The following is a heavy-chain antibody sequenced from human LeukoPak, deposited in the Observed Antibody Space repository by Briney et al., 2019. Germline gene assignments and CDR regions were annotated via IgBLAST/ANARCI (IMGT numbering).Heavy chain of an antibody. CDR3: VRNSGELGA. V-gene: IGHV3-53*01. Sequence: GGSLTLFCAASGFTFRSYSMNWLRRAAGKGREWVALIYSAGSTYYADSVKGRFTISRDNSKNTLHLQMNSLRAEDTAVYYCVRNSGELGAWGQGTLVTVSS. J-gene: IGHJ5*02. CDR1: GFTFRSYS. D-gene: IGHD2-21*01. CDR2: IYSAGST.